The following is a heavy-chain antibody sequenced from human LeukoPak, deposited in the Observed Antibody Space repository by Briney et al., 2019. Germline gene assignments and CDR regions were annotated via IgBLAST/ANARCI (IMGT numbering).Heavy chain of an antibody. Sequence: GGPLRFSGEASGLTFGGLAMSWSRKAPGKGPEWVSTFSRSGPDTYYADSVKGRFTIFRDNSKNTLYLQMNSLRAEDTAVYYCAKGSLGSWYYFDYWGQGTLVTVSS. CDR2: FSRSGPDT. CDR1: GLTFGGLA. CDR3: AKGSLGSWYYFDY. J-gene: IGHJ4*02. D-gene: IGHD6-13*01. V-gene: IGHV3-23*01.